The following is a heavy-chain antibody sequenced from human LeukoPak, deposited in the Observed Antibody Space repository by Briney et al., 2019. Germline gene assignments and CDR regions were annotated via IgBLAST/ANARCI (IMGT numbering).Heavy chain of an antibody. CDR2: ISGSGGST. CDR3: AKDRITFGGVIGSFDY. V-gene: IGHV3-23*01. Sequence: GGSLRLSCAASGFTFSSNAMSWVRQAPGKGLEWVSAISGSGGSTYYADSVKGRFTISRDNSKNTLYLQMNSLRAEDTAVYYCAKDRITFGGVIGSFDYWGQGALVTVTS. CDR1: GFTFSSNA. J-gene: IGHJ4*02. D-gene: IGHD3-16*02.